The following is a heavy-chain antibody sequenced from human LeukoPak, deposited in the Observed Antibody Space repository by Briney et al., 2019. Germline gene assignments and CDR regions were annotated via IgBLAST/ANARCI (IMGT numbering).Heavy chain of an antibody. CDR2: INPNSGGT. CDR1: GYTFTGYY. D-gene: IGHD3-22*01. V-gene: IGHV1-2*02. CDR3: ARDSVTMIVVGGWYYFDY. Sequence: ASVKVSCKASGYTFTGYYMHWVRQAPGQGLEWMGWINPNSGGTNYAQKFQGRVTMTRDTSISTAYMELSRLRSDDTAVYYCARDSVTMIVVGGWYYFDYWGQGTLVTVSS. J-gene: IGHJ4*02.